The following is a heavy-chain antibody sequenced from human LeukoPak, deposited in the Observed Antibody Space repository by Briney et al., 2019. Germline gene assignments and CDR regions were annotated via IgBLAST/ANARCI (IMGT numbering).Heavy chain of an antibody. V-gene: IGHV1-69*04. J-gene: IGHJ4*02. CDR2: IIPSLGAP. Sequence: SVKVSCKASGDTFSNYAISWVRQAPGQGLEWVGRIIPSLGAPNYAQKFQGRVTITADRSTTTAYMELSSLRFEDTAVYYCARAGSSSFSVLYYFNYWGQGTPVSVSS. CDR3: ARAGSSSFSVLYYFNY. D-gene: IGHD6-13*01. CDR1: GDTFSNYA.